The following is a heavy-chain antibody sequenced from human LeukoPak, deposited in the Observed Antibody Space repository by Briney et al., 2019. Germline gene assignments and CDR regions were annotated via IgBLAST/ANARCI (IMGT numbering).Heavy chain of an antibody. CDR3: ARDGDYEYFDY. V-gene: IGHV3-30*04. Sequence: PGGSLRLSCAASGFTFSSYAMHWVRQAPGKGLEWVAVTSYDGSNKYYADSVKGRFTISRDNSKNTLYLQMDSLRAEDTAVYYCARDGDYEYFDYWGQGTLVTVSS. CDR1: GFTFSSYA. CDR2: TSYDGSNK. J-gene: IGHJ4*02. D-gene: IGHD4-17*01.